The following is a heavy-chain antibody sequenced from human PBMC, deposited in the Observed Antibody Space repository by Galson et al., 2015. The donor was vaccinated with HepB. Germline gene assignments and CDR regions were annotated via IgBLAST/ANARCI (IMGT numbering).Heavy chain of an antibody. CDR2: MNPHSGLT. J-gene: IGHJ6*02. V-gene: IGHV1-8*01. CDR3: ARGSWDEHLVVTPTQRRYYYYCAMDV. D-gene: IGHD2-21*02. Sequence: SVKVSCKASGYTFTSYDINWVRQAAGQGLEWMGWMNPHSGLTGFSQKFQGRVTMTRNISITTAYMELSTLTSQDTAVYYCARGSWDEHLVVTPTQRRYYYYCAMDVWGQGTTVTVSS. CDR1: GYTFTSYD.